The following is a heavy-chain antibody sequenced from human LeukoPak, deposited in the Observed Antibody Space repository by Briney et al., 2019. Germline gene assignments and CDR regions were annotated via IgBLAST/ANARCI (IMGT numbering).Heavy chain of an antibody. J-gene: IGHJ5*02. V-gene: IGHV3-48*01. CDR3: ARVMVRGTYNWFDP. CDR2: ISSSSSTI. D-gene: IGHD3-10*01. CDR1: GFAFSSYS. Sequence: GGSLRLSCAASGFAFSSYSMNWVRQAPGKGLEWVSYISSSSSTIYYADSVKGRFTISRDNAKNSLYLQMNSLRAEDTAVYYCARVMVRGTYNWFDPWGQGTLVTVSS.